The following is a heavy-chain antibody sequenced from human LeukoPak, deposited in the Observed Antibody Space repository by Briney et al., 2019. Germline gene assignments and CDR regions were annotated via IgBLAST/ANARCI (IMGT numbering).Heavy chain of an antibody. D-gene: IGHD3-22*01. CDR3: VTYYYGSSAPKRNY. CDR1: GGSFSGYY. CDR2: INHSGST. V-gene: IGHV4-34*01. J-gene: IGHJ4*02. Sequence: SETLSLTCAVYGGSFSGYYWSWIRQPPGKGLEWIGEINHSGSTNYNPSLRSRVTISGDTSKKQFSLKLSSVTAADTAVYYCVTYYYGSSAPKRNYWGQGILVTVSS.